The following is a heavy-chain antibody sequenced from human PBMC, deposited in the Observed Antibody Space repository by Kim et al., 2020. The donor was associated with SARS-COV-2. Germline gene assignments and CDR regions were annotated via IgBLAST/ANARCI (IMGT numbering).Heavy chain of an antibody. Sequence: ASVKVSCKASGYTFTSYAMHWLRQAPGQRLEWMGWINGGNGYTKYSQKFQGRLTITRDTSASTAYMELSSLTSEDTAVYYCAKDWEVRGITPDYWGQGTPVTVSS. CDR2: INGGNGYT. J-gene: IGHJ4*02. CDR1: GYTFTSYA. D-gene: IGHD3-10*01. V-gene: IGHV1-3*01. CDR3: AKDWEVRGITPDY.